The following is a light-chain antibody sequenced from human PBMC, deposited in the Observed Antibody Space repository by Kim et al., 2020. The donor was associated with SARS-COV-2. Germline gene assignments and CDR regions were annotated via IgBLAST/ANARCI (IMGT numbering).Light chain of an antibody. J-gene: IGLJ1*01. CDR1: SSDVGAYTH. CDR3: SSYTTSSTLV. CDR2: DVT. V-gene: IGLV2-14*03. Sequence: GQSITIPCTGTSSDVGAYTHVALYQRHPGKAPKVMIYDVTNRPSGVSNRFSGSKSGNTASLTISGLQAEDEADYYCSSYTTSSTLVFGTGTKVTVL.